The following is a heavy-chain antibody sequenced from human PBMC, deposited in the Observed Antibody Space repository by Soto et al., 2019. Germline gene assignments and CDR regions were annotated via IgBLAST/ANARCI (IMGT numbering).Heavy chain of an antibody. CDR3: ARREFQSSIDY. CDR2: IYYSGTT. D-gene: IGHD3-10*01. J-gene: IGHJ4*02. CDR1: GYSISSSNW. Sequence: PSETLSLTCAVSGYSISSSNWWGWIRQPPGKGLEWIGYIYYSGTTYYNPSLKSRVTMSVDTSKNQFSLKLTSVTAVDTAVYYFARREFQSSIDYWGQGTLVTVSS. V-gene: IGHV4-28*01.